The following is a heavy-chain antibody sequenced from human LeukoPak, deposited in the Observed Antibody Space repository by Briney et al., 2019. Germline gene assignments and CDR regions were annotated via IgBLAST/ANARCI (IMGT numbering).Heavy chain of an antibody. D-gene: IGHD6-13*01. CDR2: ISGCGTT. CDR1: GFTFNNYA. J-gene: IGHJ4*02. Sequence: GGSLTLSCETSGFTFNNYAVSWVRQAPGKGLEWVASISGCGTTYYSDSVKGRFTISRDRSQNTLYLQMNSLRAEDAAVYFCARGWSSVSYYFQYWGQGTLDTVSS. V-gene: IGHV3-23*01. CDR3: ARGWSSVSYYFQY.